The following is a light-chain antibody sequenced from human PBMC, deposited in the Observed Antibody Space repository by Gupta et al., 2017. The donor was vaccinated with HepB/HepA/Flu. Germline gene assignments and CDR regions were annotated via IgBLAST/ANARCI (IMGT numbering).Light chain of an antibody. Sequence: QSAPAQPRSVSGSPGQSVTISCTGTSSDVGAYNSVSWYQHHPAKAPKLIIYDVSKWPSGVPDRFSGSKFGNTASLTISGLQDEDEADYYCFSYTASDTGVFGGGTKLTVL. CDR1: SSDVGAYNS. J-gene: IGLJ3*02. CDR2: DVS. CDR3: FSYTASDTGV. V-gene: IGLV2-11*01.